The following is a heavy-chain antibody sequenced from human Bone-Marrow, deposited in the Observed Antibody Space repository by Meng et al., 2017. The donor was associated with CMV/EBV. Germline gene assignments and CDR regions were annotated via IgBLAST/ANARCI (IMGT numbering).Heavy chain of an antibody. CDR2: IYYSGST. J-gene: IGHJ4*02. CDR3: ARARMDYFDY. D-gene: IGHD2-2*03. Sequence: CTVSGGSISLGCYYWSWIRHHPGKGLEWIGYIYYSGSTYSNPSLKSRVTISVDTSKNQFSLKLSSVAAADTAVYYCARARMDYFDYWGQGTLVTVSS. CDR1: GGSISLGCYY. V-gene: IGHV4-31*03.